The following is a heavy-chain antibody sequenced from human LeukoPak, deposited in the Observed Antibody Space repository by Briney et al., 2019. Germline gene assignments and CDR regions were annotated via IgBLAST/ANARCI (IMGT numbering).Heavy chain of an antibody. CDR1: GYTFTGYY. D-gene: IGHD6-19*01. J-gene: IGHJ5*02. V-gene: IGHV1-2*02. Sequence: ASVKVSCTASGYTFTGYYLHWVRQAPGQGLEWMGWINPNSGGTNYAQKFQGRVTMTRDTSITTAYMELSRLRSDDTAAYYCAKNLGAVAATNWFDPWGQGALVTVSS. CDR3: AKNLGAVAATNWFDP. CDR2: INPNSGGT.